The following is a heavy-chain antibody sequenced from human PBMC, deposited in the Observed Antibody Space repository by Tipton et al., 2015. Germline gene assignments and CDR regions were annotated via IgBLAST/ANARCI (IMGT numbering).Heavy chain of an antibody. Sequence: TLSLTCAVYGGSFSGNYWNWIRQPPGKGLEWIGEINHSGSTNYNPSLKSRVTISLDTSKNQFSLRLSSVTAADMAVYFCARVLLWSGHYYFDYWGPGTLVTVSS. CDR3: ARVLLWSGHYYFDY. V-gene: IGHV4-34*01. J-gene: IGHJ4*02. D-gene: IGHD2-15*01. CDR2: INHSGST. CDR1: GGSFSGNY.